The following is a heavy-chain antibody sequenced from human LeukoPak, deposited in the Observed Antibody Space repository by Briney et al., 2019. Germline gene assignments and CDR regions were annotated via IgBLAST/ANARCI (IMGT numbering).Heavy chain of an antibody. Sequence: GGSLGLSCAASGFTFSNYWMHWVRQAPGKGLVWVSRINAGGSSTTYADSVKGRFTISRDNAENTLSLQMSSLRAEDTAVYYCAGGRIVGASDYWGQGTLVTVSS. D-gene: IGHD1-26*01. CDR2: INAGGSST. CDR1: GFTFSNYW. V-gene: IGHV3-74*01. J-gene: IGHJ4*02. CDR3: AGGRIVGASDY.